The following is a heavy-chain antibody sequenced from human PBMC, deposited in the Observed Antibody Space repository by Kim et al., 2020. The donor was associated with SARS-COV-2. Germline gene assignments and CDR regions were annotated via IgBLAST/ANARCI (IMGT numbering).Heavy chain of an antibody. D-gene: IGHD3-22*01. Sequence: ASVKVSCTASGYTFTGYYVHWMRQAPGEGPEWMGRINPNSGGTDYAQKFQGRVTMTRDTSISTAYMELTSLRYDDTAVYYCARVAYYYDSGGFSFDPWGQGTLVTVSS. J-gene: IGHJ5*02. CDR3: ARVAYYYDSGGFSFDP. CDR1: GYTFTGYY. CDR2: INPNSGGT. V-gene: IGHV1-2*06.